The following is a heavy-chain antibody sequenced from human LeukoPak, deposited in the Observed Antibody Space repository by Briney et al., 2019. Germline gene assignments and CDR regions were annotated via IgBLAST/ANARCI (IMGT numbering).Heavy chain of an antibody. Sequence: GGSLRLSCAASGFTFSSYAMSWVRQAPGKGLEWVSAISGSGGSTYYADSVRGRFTISRDNSKNTLCLQMNSLRAEDTAVYYCAKADHAATTTPDYWGQGTLVTVSS. CDR1: GFTFSSYA. D-gene: IGHD5-12*01. J-gene: IGHJ4*02. CDR2: ISGSGGST. V-gene: IGHV3-23*01. CDR3: AKADHAATTTPDY.